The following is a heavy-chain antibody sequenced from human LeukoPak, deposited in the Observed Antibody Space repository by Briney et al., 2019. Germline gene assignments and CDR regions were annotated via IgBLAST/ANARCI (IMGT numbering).Heavy chain of an antibody. Sequence: PGGSLRLSCAASGFTFSTYDMTWVRQAPGKGLEWVPSIGSSSSYIYYTDSVKGRFTISRDNAKNSLYLQMNSLRAEDTAVYYCAKDAWFDYWGQGTLVTVSS. J-gene: IGHJ5*01. CDR3: AKDAWFDY. CDR1: GFTFSTYD. CDR2: IGSSSSYI. V-gene: IGHV3-21*01.